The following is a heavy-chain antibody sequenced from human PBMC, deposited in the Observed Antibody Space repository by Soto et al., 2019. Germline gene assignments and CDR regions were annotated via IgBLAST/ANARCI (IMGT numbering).Heavy chain of an antibody. J-gene: IGHJ4*02. Sequence: QIQLVQSGAEVKKPGCSVKVSCKASGYTFISYGSGWVRQAPGQGLEWMGWITTHNDNTNYAQQFQGRVTFTTDTSTSTAYMELRDLTSDDTAVYYCARVYSSGWKGLGYWGQGTLVTVSS. CDR1: GYTFISYG. D-gene: IGHD6-19*01. V-gene: IGHV1-18*01. CDR3: ARVYSSGWKGLGY. CDR2: ITTHNDNT.